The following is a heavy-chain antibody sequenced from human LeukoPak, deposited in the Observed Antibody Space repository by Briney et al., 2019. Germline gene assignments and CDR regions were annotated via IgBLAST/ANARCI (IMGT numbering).Heavy chain of an antibody. CDR3: ARDRALLWFGEFKTFDF. J-gene: IGHJ4*02. CDR2: ISHDGRTK. D-gene: IGHD3-10*01. Sequence: PGKSLTLSCVVSGFNFDNFAMHWVRQPLGKGLEWVAVISHDGRTKYYADSMKGRFTISRDNSKNTLYLQMNSLRAEDTAVYYCARDRALLWFGEFKTFDFWGQGTLVTVSS. V-gene: IGHV3-30*04. CDR1: GFNFDNFA.